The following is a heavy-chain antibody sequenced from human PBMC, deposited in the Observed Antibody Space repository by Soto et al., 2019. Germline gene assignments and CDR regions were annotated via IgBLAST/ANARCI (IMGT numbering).Heavy chain of an antibody. Sequence: SETLSLTCAVYGGSFSGYYWSWIRQPPRKGLEWIGEINHSGSTNYNPSLKSRVTISVDTSKNQFSLKLSSVTAADTAVYYCARGPPLLTRYCSGGSCSDYYYYGMDVWGQGTTVTVSS. J-gene: IGHJ6*02. CDR3: ARGPPLLTRYCSGGSCSDYYYYGMDV. D-gene: IGHD2-15*01. V-gene: IGHV4-34*01. CDR1: GGSFSGYY. CDR2: INHSGST.